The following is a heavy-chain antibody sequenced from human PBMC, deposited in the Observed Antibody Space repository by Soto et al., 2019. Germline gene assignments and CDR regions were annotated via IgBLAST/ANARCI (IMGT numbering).Heavy chain of an antibody. D-gene: IGHD3-10*01. CDR1: GFTFSSSA. Sequence: GGSLRLSCAASGFTFSSSAMSWVRQAPGKRLEWVSAISGSGGSPYYADSVKGRFTISRDNCKKTLYLQMNSLRAEDTAVYYCALDYYGSGSYPNDAFDIWGQGTMVTVSS. CDR3: ALDYYGSGSYPNDAFDI. J-gene: IGHJ3*02. CDR2: ISGSGGSP. V-gene: IGHV3-23*01.